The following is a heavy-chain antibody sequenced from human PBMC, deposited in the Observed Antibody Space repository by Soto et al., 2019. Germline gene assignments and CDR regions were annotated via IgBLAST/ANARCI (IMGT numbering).Heavy chain of an antibody. CDR2: ISFDGSHK. J-gene: IGHJ4*02. V-gene: IGHV3-30*18. CDR1: GFTFSNYG. CDR3: AKDGAPRYCSRSSCHPAGAY. D-gene: IGHD2-15*01. Sequence: QVLLVESGGGVVQPGRSLRLSCAGSGFTFSNYGLHWVRQAPGKGLDWVSFISFDGSHKYYADSVNGRFTISRDNSNNMLYLQMDSLTTEDTAVYYCAKDGAPRYCSRSSCHPAGAYWGQGTLVTVSS.